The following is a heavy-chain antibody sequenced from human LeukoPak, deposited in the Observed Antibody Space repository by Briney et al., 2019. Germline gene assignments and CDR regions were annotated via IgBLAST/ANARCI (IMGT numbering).Heavy chain of an antibody. D-gene: IGHD5-12*01. Sequence: GGSLRLSCAASGFTFSSYWMHWVRQAPGKGLVWVSRINSDGSSTSYADSVKGRFTISRDNAKNTLYLQMNSLRAEDTAVYYCARVNRDGYNYFDYWGQGTLVTVSS. CDR1: GFTFSSYW. CDR2: INSDGSST. V-gene: IGHV3-74*01. CDR3: ARVNRDGYNYFDY. J-gene: IGHJ4*02.